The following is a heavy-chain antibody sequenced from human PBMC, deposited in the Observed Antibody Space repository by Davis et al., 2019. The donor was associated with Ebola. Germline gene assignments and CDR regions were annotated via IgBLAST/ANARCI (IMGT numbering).Heavy chain of an antibody. CDR1: GFTFSSYS. Sequence: GESLKISCAASGFTFSSYSMNWVRQAPGKGLEWVAVISYDGSNKYYADSVKGRFTISRDNSKNTLYLQMNSLRAEDTAVYYCASGPMTFHYYMDVWGKGTTVTVSS. CDR2: ISYDGSNK. V-gene: IGHV3-30*03. J-gene: IGHJ6*03. CDR3: ASGPMTFHYYMDV. D-gene: IGHD2-21*02.